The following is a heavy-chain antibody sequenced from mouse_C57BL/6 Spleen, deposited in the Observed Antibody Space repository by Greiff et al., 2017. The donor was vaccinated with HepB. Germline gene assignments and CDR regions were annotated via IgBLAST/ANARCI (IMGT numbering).Heavy chain of an antibody. D-gene: IGHD1-1*01. V-gene: IGHV1-76*01. J-gene: IGHJ2*01. CDR1: GYTFTDYY. CDR2: IYPGSGNT. CDR3: AREGIYYYGSSPFDY. Sequence: VQLQESGAELVRPGASVKLSCKASGYTFTDYYINWVKQRPGQGLEWIARIYPGSGNTYYNEKFKGKATLTAEKSSSTAYMQLSSLTSEDSAVYFCAREGIYYYGSSPFDYWGQGTTLTVSS.